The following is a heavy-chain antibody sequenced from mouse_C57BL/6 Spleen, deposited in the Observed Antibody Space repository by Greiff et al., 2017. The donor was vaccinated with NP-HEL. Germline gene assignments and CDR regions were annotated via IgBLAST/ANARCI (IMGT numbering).Heavy chain of an antibody. CDR3: AKRNSKGYAMDY. Sequence: EVKLMESGGGLVKPGGSLKLSCAASGFTFSDYGMHWVRQAPEKGLEWVAYISSGSSTIYYADTVKGRFTISRDNAKNTLFLQMTSLRSEDTAMYYCAKRNSKGYAMDYWGQGTSVTVSS. J-gene: IGHJ4*01. CDR1: GFTFSDYG. CDR2: ISSGSSTI. V-gene: IGHV5-17*01. D-gene: IGHD2-5*01.